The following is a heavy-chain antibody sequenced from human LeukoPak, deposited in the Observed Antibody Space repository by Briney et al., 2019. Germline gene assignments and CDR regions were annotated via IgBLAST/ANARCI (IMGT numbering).Heavy chain of an antibody. CDR2: IYSGRST. Sequence: LEWVSVIYSGRSTYYADSVKGRFTISRDNSKNTLYLQMNSLRAEDTAVYYCAGERSGFDYWGQGTLVTASS. D-gene: IGHD3-10*01. CDR3: AGERSGFDY. J-gene: IGHJ4*02. V-gene: IGHV3-53*05.